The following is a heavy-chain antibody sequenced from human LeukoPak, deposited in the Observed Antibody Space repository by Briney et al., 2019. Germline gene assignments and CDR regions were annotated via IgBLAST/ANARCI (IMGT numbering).Heavy chain of an antibody. J-gene: IGHJ4*02. Sequence: GGSLRLSCAVSGFTFSRYSLHWVRQAPGKGLEWISYITPSGNNKYYSDSVKGRFTISRDNAKNSVYLQMNSLRAEDTAVYYCAKDRRYGTSWYGVGDYWGLGTLVTVSS. CDR3: AKDRRYGTSWYGVGDY. D-gene: IGHD2-2*01. CDR2: ITPSGNNK. CDR1: GFTFSRYS. V-gene: IGHV3-48*01.